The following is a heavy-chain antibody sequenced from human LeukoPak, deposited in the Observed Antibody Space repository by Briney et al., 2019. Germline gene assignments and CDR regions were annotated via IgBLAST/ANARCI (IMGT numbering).Heavy chain of an antibody. J-gene: IGHJ4*02. D-gene: IGHD3-9*01. Sequence: GASVKVSCKASGGTFSSYAISWVRQAPGQGLEWMGRIIPILGIANYAQKFQGRVTITADKSTSTAYMELSSLRSEDTAVYYCARGLTGYYTRGIDYWGQGTLVTVSS. CDR2: IIPILGIA. CDR1: GGTFSSYA. CDR3: ARGLTGYYTRGIDY. V-gene: IGHV1-69*04.